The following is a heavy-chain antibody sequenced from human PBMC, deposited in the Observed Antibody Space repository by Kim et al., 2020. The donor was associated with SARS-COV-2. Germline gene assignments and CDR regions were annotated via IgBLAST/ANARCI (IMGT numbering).Heavy chain of an antibody. J-gene: IGHJ4*02. CDR3: AKDHESSGWPTFDY. D-gene: IGHD6-19*01. V-gene: IGHV3-23*01. Sequence: YADSVKGRCTVSRDNAKNTLYLQMDNLRVEDTALYYCAKDHESSGWPTFDYWGQGTQVTVSS.